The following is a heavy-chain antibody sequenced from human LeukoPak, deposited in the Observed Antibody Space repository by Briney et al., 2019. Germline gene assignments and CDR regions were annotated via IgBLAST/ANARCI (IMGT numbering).Heavy chain of an antibody. J-gene: IGHJ4*02. CDR2: ISRSSSTI. V-gene: IGHV3-48*01. CDR3: AKDGNWARFEN. Sequence: PGGSLRLSCAASGFTFSTYSMSWVRQAPGKGLEWVSYISRSSSTIYYADSVQGRFTISRDNAKNSLYLQMSSLRAEDTAMYYCAKDGNWARFENWGQGTLVTVSS. D-gene: IGHD7-27*01. CDR1: GFTFSTYS.